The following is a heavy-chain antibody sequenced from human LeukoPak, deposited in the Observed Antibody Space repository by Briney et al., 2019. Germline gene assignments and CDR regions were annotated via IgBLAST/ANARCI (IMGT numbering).Heavy chain of an antibody. CDR1: GFTFSSYA. V-gene: IGHV3-23*01. CDR3: AKDSSTYSRPLFAY. J-gene: IGHJ4*02. D-gene: IGHD2-15*01. CDR2: ISGSDDYT. Sequence: GGSLRLSCAASGFTFSSYAMSWVRQAPGKGLEWVSSISGSDDYTYYADSVKGRFTISRDNSKNTLYLQMNSLRAEDTAVYYCAKDSSTYSRPLFAYWGQGTLVTVSS.